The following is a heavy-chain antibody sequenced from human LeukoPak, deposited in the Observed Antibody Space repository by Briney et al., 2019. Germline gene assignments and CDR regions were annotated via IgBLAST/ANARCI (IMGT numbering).Heavy chain of an antibody. CDR2: TNQSGST. CDR3: ARGERRYSSSWYF. CDR1: GGSISGYN. Sequence: SEIRSPTSAAYGGSISGYNWCWIRQPPGERLEWSGVTNQSGSTNYDPSLKSRVTISVDTSKSHFSLKMSSVTAADTAVYYCARGERRYSSSWYFWGQGTLVTISS. J-gene: IGHJ4*02. V-gene: IGHV4-34*01. D-gene: IGHD6-13*01.